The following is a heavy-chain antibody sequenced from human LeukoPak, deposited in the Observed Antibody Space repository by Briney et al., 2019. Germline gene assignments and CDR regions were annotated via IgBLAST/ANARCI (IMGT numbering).Heavy chain of an antibody. V-gene: IGHV1-18*01. J-gene: IGHJ6*02. CDR2: ISAYNGNT. D-gene: IGHD5-18*01. CDR1: GYTFTSYG. Sequence: ASVKVSCKASGYTFTSYGISWVRQAPGQGLEWMGWISAYNGNTNYAQKLQGRVTMTTDTPTSTAYMELRSLRSDDTAVYYCARDVGRVPDTAMVRYYYYYGMDVWGQGTTVTVSS. CDR3: ARDVGRVPDTAMVRYYYYYGMDV.